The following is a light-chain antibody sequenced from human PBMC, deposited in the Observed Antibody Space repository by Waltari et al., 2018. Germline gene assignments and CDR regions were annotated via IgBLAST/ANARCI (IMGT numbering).Light chain of an antibody. CDR2: AAS. CDR1: QDVRSW. Sequence: DSLMTQSPSSVSASVGDRVTITCRASQDVRSWLAWYQQKPGKAPNRLIYAASSLQSGVPSRFSGSGSGTEFTLTISSLQPDDFATYHCQQYASYPYTFGQGTKLEIK. J-gene: IGKJ2*01. CDR3: QQYASYPYT. V-gene: IGKV1-12*01.